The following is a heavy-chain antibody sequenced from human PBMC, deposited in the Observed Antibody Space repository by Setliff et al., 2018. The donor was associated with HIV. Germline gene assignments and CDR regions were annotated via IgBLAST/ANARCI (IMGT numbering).Heavy chain of an antibody. Sequence: GGSLRLSCAASGFTFSNAWMSWVRQAPGKGLEWVGRIKSKTDGGTTDYAAPVKGRFTISRDDSKNTLYLQMNSLKTEDTAVYYCTTDRRWLQLTVDYWGQGTLVTVSS. J-gene: IGHJ4*02. D-gene: IGHD5-12*01. CDR2: IKSKTDGGTT. V-gene: IGHV3-15*01. CDR1: GFTFSNAW. CDR3: TTDRRWLQLTVDY.